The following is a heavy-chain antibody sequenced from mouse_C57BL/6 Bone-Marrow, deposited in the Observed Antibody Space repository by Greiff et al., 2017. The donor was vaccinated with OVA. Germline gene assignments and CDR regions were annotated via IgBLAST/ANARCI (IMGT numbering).Heavy chain of an antibody. CDR1: GYTFTSYT. D-gene: IGHD1-1*01. CDR2: INPSSGYT. CDR3: ARWGYYGRQVWAWVAY. V-gene: IGHV1-4*01. Sequence: VQLQQSGAELARPGASVKMSCKASGYTFTSYTMHWVKQRPGQGLEWIGYINPSSGYTKYNQKFKDKATLTADKSSSTAYMQLSSLTSEDSAVYYCARWGYYGRQVWAWVAYWGQGTLVTVSA. J-gene: IGHJ3*01.